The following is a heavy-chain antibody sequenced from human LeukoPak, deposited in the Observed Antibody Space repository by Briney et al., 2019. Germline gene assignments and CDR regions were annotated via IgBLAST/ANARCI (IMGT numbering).Heavy chain of an antibody. V-gene: IGHV3-30*03. CDR1: GFTFSSSA. CDR3: ARENFMATSGTTFDI. J-gene: IGHJ3*02. Sequence: GGSLRLSCAASGFTFSSSAMHWVRQTPGKGLEWVAVISVYESHKYYADSVKGRFTLSRDNSKNTLYLQMNSLTTEDTAVYYCARENFMATSGTTFDIWGQGTMVSVSS. CDR2: ISVYESHK. D-gene: IGHD1-1*01.